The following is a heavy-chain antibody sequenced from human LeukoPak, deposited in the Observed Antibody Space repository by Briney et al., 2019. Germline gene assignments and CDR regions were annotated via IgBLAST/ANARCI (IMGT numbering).Heavy chain of an antibody. J-gene: IGHJ4*02. CDR1: GGSISSSSYY. D-gene: IGHD1-26*01. CDR3: ARDVSGSYYRLFDY. Sequence: SETLSLTCTVSGGSISSSSYYWGWIRQPPGKGLEWIGSIYYSGSTYYNPSLKSRVTISVDTSKNQFSLKLSSVTAADTAVYYCARDVSGSYYRLFDYWGQGTLVTASS. CDR2: IYYSGST. V-gene: IGHV4-39*07.